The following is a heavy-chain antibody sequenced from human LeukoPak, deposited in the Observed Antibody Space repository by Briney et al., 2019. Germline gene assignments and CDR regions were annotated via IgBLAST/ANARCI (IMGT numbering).Heavy chain of an antibody. V-gene: IGHV1-2*02. CDR3: ARDRRELPPQYNWFDP. CDR1: GYTFTGYY. CDR2: INPNSGGT. J-gene: IGHJ5*02. D-gene: IGHD1-26*01. Sequence: ASVKVSCKASGYTFTGYYMHWVRQAPGQGLEWMGWINPNSGGTNYAQKFQGRVTMTRDTSISTAYMELSRLRSDDTAVYYCARDRRELPPQYNWFDPWGQGTLVTVSS.